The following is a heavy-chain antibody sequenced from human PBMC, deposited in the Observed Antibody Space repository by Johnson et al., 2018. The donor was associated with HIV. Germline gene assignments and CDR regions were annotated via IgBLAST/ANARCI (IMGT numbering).Heavy chain of an antibody. J-gene: IGHJ3*01. CDR2: ISSSGSTK. CDR3: ARAPHDAFDV. V-gene: IGHV3-11*01. CDR1: GFTFSDYY. Sequence: QVQLVESGGGLVKPGGSLRISCAASGFTFSDYYMSWIRQAPGKGLEWVSYISSSGSTKYYTDSLKGRLTISRDNAKNSLYLQMNSLRDEDTAVYYCARAPHDAFDVWGQGTMVTVSS.